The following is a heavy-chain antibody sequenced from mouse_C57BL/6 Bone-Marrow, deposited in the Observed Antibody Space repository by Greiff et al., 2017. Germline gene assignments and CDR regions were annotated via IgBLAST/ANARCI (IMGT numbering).Heavy chain of an antibody. J-gene: IGHJ2*01. V-gene: IGHV5-6*01. CDR2: ISSGGSYT. D-gene: IGHD1-1*01. CDR3: ARHDTAVVAPFDY. CDR1: GFTFSSYG. Sequence: EVQRVESGGDLVKPGGSLKLSCAASGFTFSSYGMSWVRQTPDKRLEWVATISSGGSYTYYPDSVKGRFTISRDNAKNTQYLQMSSLKSEDTAMYYCARHDTAVVAPFDYWGQGTTLTVSS.